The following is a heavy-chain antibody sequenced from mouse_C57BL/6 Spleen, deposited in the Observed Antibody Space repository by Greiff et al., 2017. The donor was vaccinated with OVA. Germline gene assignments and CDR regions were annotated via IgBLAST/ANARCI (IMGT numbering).Heavy chain of an antibody. CDR1: GYTFTSYW. J-gene: IGHJ1*03. CDR2: IDPSDSYT. D-gene: IGHD1-1*01. V-gene: IGHV1-69*01. CDR3: ARITTVVATPWYFDV. Sequence: VQLQQPGAELVMPGASVKLSCKASGYTFTSYWMHWVKQRPGQGLEWIGEIDPSDSYTNYNQKFKGKSTLTVDKSSSTAYMQLSSLTSEDSAVYYCARITTVVATPWYFDVWGTGTTVTVSS.